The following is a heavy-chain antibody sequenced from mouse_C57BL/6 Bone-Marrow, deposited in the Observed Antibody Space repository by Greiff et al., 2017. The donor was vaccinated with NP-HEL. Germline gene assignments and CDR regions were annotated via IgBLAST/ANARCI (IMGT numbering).Heavy chain of an antibody. D-gene: IGHD2-3*01. CDR1: GYAFSSYW. J-gene: IGHJ2*01. V-gene: IGHV1-80*01. CDR2: IYPGDGDT. Sequence: VQLQQSGAELVKPGASVKISCKASGYAFSSYWMNWVKQRPGKGLEWIGQIYPGDGDTNYNGKFKGKATLTADKSSSTAYMQLSSLTSEDSAVYFCARKWLLRRGYFDYWGQGTTLTVSS. CDR3: ARKWLLRRGYFDY.